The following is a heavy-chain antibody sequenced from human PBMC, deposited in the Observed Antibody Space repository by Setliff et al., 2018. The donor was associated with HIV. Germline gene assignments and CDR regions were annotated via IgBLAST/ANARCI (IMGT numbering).Heavy chain of an antibody. Sequence: SETLSLTCTVSGGSISSSSYYWGWIRQPPGKGLQWIGSIYYRGSTYYNPSLKSRVTISVDTSKNQFFLKLRSVTAADTALYYYARGRYRSRWYASDHYYIDVWGKGTTVTVSS. CDR1: GGSISSSSYY. V-gene: IGHV4-39*01. CDR3: ARGRYRSRWYASDHYYIDV. CDR2: IYYRGST. D-gene: IGHD6-13*01. J-gene: IGHJ6*03.